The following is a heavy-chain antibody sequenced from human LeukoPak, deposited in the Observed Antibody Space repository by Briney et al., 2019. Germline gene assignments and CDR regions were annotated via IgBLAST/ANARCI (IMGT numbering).Heavy chain of an antibody. D-gene: IGHD6-19*01. CDR1: GYTFTSYD. V-gene: IGHV1-8*01. CDR2: MNPNSGNT. J-gene: IGHJ4*02. Sequence: ASVKVSCKAPGYTFTSYDINWVRQATGQGLEWMGWMNPNSGNTGYAQKFQGRVTMTRNTSISTAYMELSSLRSEDTAVYYCARYVGGWYKFDYWGQGTLVTVSS. CDR3: ARYVGGWYKFDY.